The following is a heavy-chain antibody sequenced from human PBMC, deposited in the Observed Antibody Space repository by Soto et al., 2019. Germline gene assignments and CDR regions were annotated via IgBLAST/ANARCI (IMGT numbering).Heavy chain of an antibody. CDR1: GDSISSYY. CDR3: ARLGQGGYSGSGRNDY. Sequence: SETLSLTCTVSGDSISSYYWSWIRQPPGKGLEWIGYIYYSGSTNYNPSLKSRVTISVDTSKNQFSLKLSSVTAADTAVYYCARLGQGGYSGSGRNDYWGQGTLVTVSS. J-gene: IGHJ4*02. D-gene: IGHD3-10*01. CDR2: IYYSGST. V-gene: IGHV4-59*08.